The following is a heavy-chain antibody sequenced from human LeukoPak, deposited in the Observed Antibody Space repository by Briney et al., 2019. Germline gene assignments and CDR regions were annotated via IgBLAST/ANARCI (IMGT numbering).Heavy chain of an antibody. Sequence: QPGRSLRLSCAASGFAFSSYNMNWVHQAPGKGLEWISYIGSSGSPTHYADSVGGRFTISRDNAKNSLYLQMNSLRDEDTAVYFCARRPYSDTSGRLSDVWGQGTTVTVSS. CDR1: GFAFSSYN. V-gene: IGHV3-48*02. CDR2: IGSSGSPT. D-gene: IGHD3-22*01. CDR3: ARRPYSDTSGRLSDV. J-gene: IGHJ6*02.